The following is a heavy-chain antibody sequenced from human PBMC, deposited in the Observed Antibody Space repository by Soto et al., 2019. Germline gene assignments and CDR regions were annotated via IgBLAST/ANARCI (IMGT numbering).Heavy chain of an antibody. CDR2: MNPNSGNT. J-gene: IGHJ6*03. V-gene: IGHV1-8*01. Sequence: ASVKVSCKASGYTFTSYDIKWVRQATGQGLEWMGWMNPNSGNTGYAQKFQGRVTMTRNTSISTAYMELSSLRSEDTAVYYCARGPLLLWFGELLSDDYYYYMDVWGKGTTVTVSS. CDR1: GYTFTSYD. D-gene: IGHD3-10*01. CDR3: ARGPLLLWFGELLSDDYYYYMDV.